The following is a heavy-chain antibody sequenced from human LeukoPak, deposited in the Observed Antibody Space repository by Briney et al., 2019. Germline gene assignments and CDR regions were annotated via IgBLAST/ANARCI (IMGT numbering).Heavy chain of an antibody. D-gene: IGHD6-19*01. CDR3: AKLANKQWLLFYYYMDV. Sequence: GGSLRLSCGASGFTFSSHWISWVHPAPGKGLELISYISSSGSTIYYADSVKGRFTISRDNAKNSLYLQMNSLRAEDTAVYYCAKLANKQWLLFYYYMDVWGKGTTVSVSS. CDR1: GFTFSSHW. CDR2: ISSSGSTI. J-gene: IGHJ6*03. V-gene: IGHV3-11*04.